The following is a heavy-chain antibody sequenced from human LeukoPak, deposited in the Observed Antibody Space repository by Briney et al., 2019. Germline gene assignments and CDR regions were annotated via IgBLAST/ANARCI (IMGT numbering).Heavy chain of an antibody. J-gene: IGHJ4*02. D-gene: IGHD6-19*01. CDR3: AREPTVAGTLDY. V-gene: IGHV3-30-3*01. Sequence: PGGSLRLSCAASGFTFSSYAMHWVRQAPGKGLEWVAVISYDGSNKYYADSVKGRFTISRDNSKNTLYLQMNSLRAEDTAVYYCAREPTVAGTLDYWGQGTLVTVSS. CDR1: GFTFSSYA. CDR2: ISYDGSNK.